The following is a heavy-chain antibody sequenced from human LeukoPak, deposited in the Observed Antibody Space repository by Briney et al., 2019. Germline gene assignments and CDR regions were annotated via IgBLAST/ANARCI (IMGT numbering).Heavy chain of an antibody. D-gene: IGHD3-9*01. J-gene: IGHJ4*02. CDR2: IRSKANSYAT. CDR3: TTSYDSYYYFDY. CDR1: GFTFSGSA. V-gene: IGHV3-73*01. Sequence: GSLRPSCAASGFTFSGSAMHWVRPASGEGLGWVGRIRSKANSYATAYAASMKGRFTISRDDSKNTAYLQMNSLKTEDTAVYYCTTSYDSYYYFDYWGQGTLVTVSS.